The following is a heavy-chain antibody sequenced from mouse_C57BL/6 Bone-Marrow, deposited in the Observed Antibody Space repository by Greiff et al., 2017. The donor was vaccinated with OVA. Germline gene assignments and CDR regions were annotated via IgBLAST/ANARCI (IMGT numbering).Heavy chain of an antibody. CDR3: ATGTGYFDV. V-gene: IGHV1-4*01. Sequence: VMLVESGAELARPGASVKMSCKASGYTFTSYTMHWVKQRPGQGLEWIGYINPSSGYTKYNQKFKDKATLTADKSSSTAYMQLSSLTSEDSAVYYCATGTGYFDVWGTGTTVTVSS. J-gene: IGHJ1*03. D-gene: IGHD4-1*01. CDR1: GYTFTSYT. CDR2: INPSSGYT.